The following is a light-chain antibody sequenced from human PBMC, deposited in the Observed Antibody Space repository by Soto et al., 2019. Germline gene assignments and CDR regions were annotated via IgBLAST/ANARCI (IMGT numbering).Light chain of an antibody. J-gene: IGKJ4*01. CDR2: AAS. CDR1: QSVTNN. Sequence: LVMTQSPATLSVSPGETATLSCRASQSVTNNLAWYQQKPGQAPSLLIYAASTRFTDLPARFSGSRSGTEFTLTISRLQSEDFAVYYCLYYNNWCLTFGGGTKVYIK. V-gene: IGKV3-15*01. CDR3: LYYNNWCLT.